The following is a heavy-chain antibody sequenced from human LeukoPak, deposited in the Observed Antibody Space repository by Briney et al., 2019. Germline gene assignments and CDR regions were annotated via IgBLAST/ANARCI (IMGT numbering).Heavy chain of an antibody. D-gene: IGHD3-22*01. V-gene: IGHV4-59*01. CDR1: GGSISSYY. CDR2: IYYSGST. CDR3: ARGGPLADSSGDWGY. Sequence: SETLSLTCTVSGGSISSYYWSWIRQPPGKGLEWIGYIYYSGSTNYNPSLKSRVTISVDTSKNQFSLKLSSVTAADTAVYYCARGGPLADSSGDWGYWGQGTLVTVSS. J-gene: IGHJ4*02.